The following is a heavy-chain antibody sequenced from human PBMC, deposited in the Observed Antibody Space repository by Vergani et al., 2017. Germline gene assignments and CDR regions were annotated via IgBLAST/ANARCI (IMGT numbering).Heavy chain of an antibody. D-gene: IGHD2-2*01. V-gene: IGHV3-23*01. CDR1: GFTFSSYA. Sequence: EVQLLESGGGLVQPGGSLRLSCAASGFTFSSYAMSWVRQAPGKGLEWVSAISGSGGSTYYADSVKGRFTISRDNSKNTLYLQMNSLRAEDTAVYYCAKRSVGYCSSTSCPYYFDYWGQGTLFTVSS. CDR2: ISGSGGST. CDR3: AKRSVGYCSSTSCPYYFDY. J-gene: IGHJ4*02.